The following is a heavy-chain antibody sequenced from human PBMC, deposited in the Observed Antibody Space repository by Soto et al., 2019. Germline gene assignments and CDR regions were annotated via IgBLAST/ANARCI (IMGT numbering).Heavy chain of an antibody. D-gene: IGHD6-19*01. V-gene: IGHV1-2*02. CDR1: GYTFTGYY. CDR2: INPNSGDT. Sequence: QVQLVQSGAEVKKPGASVKVSCKTSGYTFTGYYIHWIRQAPGQGLEWMGWINPNSGDTNYSQDFQGRVTMTSDTSFTTAYVELTRLRSDDTAVYYCARREQWLENFDY. CDR3: ARREQWLENFDY. J-gene: IGHJ4*01.